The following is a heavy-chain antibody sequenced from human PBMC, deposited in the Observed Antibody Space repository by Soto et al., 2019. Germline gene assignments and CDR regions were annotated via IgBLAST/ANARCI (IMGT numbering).Heavy chain of an antibody. CDR2: INPNSGGT. J-gene: IGHJ5*02. Sequence: KXSFKASFYTFTGYYIHWVRQAPGQGLEWMGWINPNSGGTNYAQKFQGRVTMTRDTSISTAYMELSRLRSDDTAVYYCARDSYYGSGNWFDPWGQGTLVTVSS. V-gene: IGHV1-2*02. CDR3: ARDSYYGSGNWFDP. D-gene: IGHD3-10*01. CDR1: FYTFTGYY.